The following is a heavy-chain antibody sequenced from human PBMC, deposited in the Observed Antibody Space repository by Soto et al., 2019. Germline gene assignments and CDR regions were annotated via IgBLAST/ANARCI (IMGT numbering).Heavy chain of an antibody. CDR3: ARAPDRIAAGDNWSDP. D-gene: IGHD6-13*01. Sequence: SVKVSCKASGGTFSSYAISWVRQAPGQGLEWMGGIIPIFGTANYAQKFQGRVTITADESTSTAYMELSSLRSEDTAVYYCARAPDRIAAGDNWSDPWGQGTLVTVS. V-gene: IGHV1-69*13. J-gene: IGHJ5*02. CDR2: IIPIFGTA. CDR1: GGTFSSYA.